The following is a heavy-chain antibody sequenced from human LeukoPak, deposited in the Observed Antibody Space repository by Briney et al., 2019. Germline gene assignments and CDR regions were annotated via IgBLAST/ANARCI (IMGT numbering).Heavy chain of an antibody. D-gene: IGHD3-9*01. CDR3: ARDYDILTGSRGAFDI. Sequence: ASVKVSCKASGYTFTSYGISWVRQAPGQGLEWMGWISAYNGNTNYAQKLQGRVTMTTDTSTSTAYMELRSLRSDDTAVYYCARDYDILTGSRGAFDIWGQGTTVTVSS. CDR2: ISAYNGNT. V-gene: IGHV1-18*01. J-gene: IGHJ3*02. CDR1: GYTFTSYG.